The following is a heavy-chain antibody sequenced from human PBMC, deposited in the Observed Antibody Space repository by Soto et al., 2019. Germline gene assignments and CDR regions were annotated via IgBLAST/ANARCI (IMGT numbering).Heavy chain of an antibody. CDR1: GYSFTTYL. V-gene: IGHV1-3*04. Sequence: QVQLVQSGTEEKKPGASVKVSCKASGYSFTTYLIYWVRQAPGQRLEWLGWINSGNGYTKYSQKFQGRVTITRDTPATTVYMELSSLTSEDTAVYYCARGFYDSSGCFAYWGQGTLVTVSS. D-gene: IGHD3-22*01. CDR2: INSGNGYT. CDR3: ARGFYDSSGCFAY. J-gene: IGHJ4*02.